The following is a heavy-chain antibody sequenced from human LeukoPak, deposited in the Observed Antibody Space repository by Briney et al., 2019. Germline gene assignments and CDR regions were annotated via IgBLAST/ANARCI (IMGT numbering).Heavy chain of an antibody. Sequence: GRSLRLSCAASGFTFSSYAMHWVRQAPGKGLEGVAVISYDGSNKYYADSVKGRFTISRDNSKNTLYLQMNSLRAEDTAVYYRARGSRRYGYNPGRYGMDVWGQGTTVTVSS. J-gene: IGHJ6*02. V-gene: IGHV3-30*04. CDR3: ARGSRRYGYNPGRYGMDV. D-gene: IGHD5-24*01. CDR2: ISYDGSNK. CDR1: GFTFSSYA.